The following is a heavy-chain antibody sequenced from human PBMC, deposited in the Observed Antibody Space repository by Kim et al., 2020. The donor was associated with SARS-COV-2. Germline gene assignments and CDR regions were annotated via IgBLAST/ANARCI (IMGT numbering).Heavy chain of an antibody. CDR3: AKDIAAAGIGYYYYYYGMDV. CDR2: ISWNSGSI. D-gene: IGHD6-13*01. Sequence: GGSLRLSCAASGFTFDDYAMHWVRQAPGKGLEWVSGISWNSGSIGYADSVKGRFTISRDNAKNSLYLQMNSLRAEDTALYYCAKDIAAAGIGYYYYYYGMDVCGQGTTVTVSS. J-gene: IGHJ6*02. V-gene: IGHV3-9*01. CDR1: GFTFDDYA.